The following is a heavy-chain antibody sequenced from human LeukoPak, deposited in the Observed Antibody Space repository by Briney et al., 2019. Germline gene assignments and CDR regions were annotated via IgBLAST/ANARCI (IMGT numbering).Heavy chain of an antibody. Sequence: PSETLSLTCAVYGGSFSGYYWSWIRQPPGKGLEWIGEINHSGSTNYNPSLKSRVTISLDTSKNQFSLKLSSVTAADTAVYYCASAYDSSGYYSYWGQGTLVTVSS. J-gene: IGHJ4*02. CDR2: INHSGST. CDR3: ASAYDSSGYYSY. V-gene: IGHV4-34*01. CDR1: GGSFSGYY. D-gene: IGHD3-22*01.